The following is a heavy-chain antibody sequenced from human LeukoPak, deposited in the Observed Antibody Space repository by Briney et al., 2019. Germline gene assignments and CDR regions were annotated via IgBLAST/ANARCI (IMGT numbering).Heavy chain of an antibody. J-gene: IGHJ4*02. D-gene: IGHD3-10*01. CDR3: AREPHYYVSGSGDY. CDR2: INPNSGGT. Sequence: ASVKVSCKASGYTFTGYYTHWVRQAPGQGLEWMGWINPNSGGTNYAQKFQGRVTMTRDTSISTAYMELSRLRSDDTAVYYCAREPHYYVSGSGDYWGQGTLVTVSS. CDR1: GYTFTGYY. V-gene: IGHV1-2*02.